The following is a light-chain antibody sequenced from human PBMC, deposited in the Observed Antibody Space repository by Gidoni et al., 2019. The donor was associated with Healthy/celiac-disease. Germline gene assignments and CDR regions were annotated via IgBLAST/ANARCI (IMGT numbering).Light chain of an antibody. Sequence: QSALTQPASESGSPGQSITISCTGTSSDVGSYNRVSWYQQHPGKAPKLMIYEGSKRPSGVSNRFSGSKSGNTASLTISGLQAEDEADYYCCSYAGSSTHYVFGTGTKVTVL. CDR3: CSYAGSSTHYV. J-gene: IGLJ1*01. CDR1: SSDVGSYNR. CDR2: EGS. V-gene: IGLV2-23*01.